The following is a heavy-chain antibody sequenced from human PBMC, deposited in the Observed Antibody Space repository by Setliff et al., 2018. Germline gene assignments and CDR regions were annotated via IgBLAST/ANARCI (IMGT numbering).Heavy chain of an antibody. J-gene: IGHJ3*02. CDR3: ARALDSSGYYHAFDI. CDR1: GFTFSSYS. D-gene: IGHD3-22*01. V-gene: IGHV3-21*01. CDR2: ISSSSSYI. Sequence: GSLRLSCAASGFTFSSYSMNWVRQAPGKGLEWVSSISSSSSYIDYADSVKGRFTISRDNAKNSLYLQMNSLRAEDTAVYYCARALDSSGYYHAFDIWGQGTMVTV.